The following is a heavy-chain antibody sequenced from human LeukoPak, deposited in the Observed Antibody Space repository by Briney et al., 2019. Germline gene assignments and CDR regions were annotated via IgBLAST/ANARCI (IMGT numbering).Heavy chain of an antibody. CDR2: IYPDDSDT. J-gene: IGHJ4*02. Sequence: GESLKISCKHSEYSFPNYCIGWVRQMPGKGLEWMGIIYPDDSDTRYSPSFQGQVNISADKSIRTAYLQRSSLKASDTAMYYCAIGRGGQQLGDYWGQGTLVTVSS. CDR3: AIGRGGQQLGDY. CDR1: EYSFPNYC. V-gene: IGHV5-51*01. D-gene: IGHD6-13*01.